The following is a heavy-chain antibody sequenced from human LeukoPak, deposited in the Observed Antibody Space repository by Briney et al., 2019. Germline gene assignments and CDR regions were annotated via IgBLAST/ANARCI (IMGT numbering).Heavy chain of an antibody. CDR1: GYTFTSFG. D-gene: IGHD6-13*01. CDR3: ARDKAAAVYYFDY. V-gene: IGHV1-18*01. J-gene: IGHJ4*02. CDR2: VSIYNGDT. Sequence: ASVKVSCKASGYTFTSFGISWVRQAPGQGLEWMGWVSIYNGDTMYARNFQGRVTMTTDTSTSTAYMELKSLTSDDTAVYYCARDKAAAVYYFDYWGQGTLVTVSS.